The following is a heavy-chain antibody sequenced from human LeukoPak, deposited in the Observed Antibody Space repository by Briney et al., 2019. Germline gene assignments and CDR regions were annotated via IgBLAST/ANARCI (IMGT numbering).Heavy chain of an antibody. CDR3: ARGPDY. Sequence: EGSLRLSCAASGFTFSSYAMHWVRQAPGKGLEYVSAISSNGGSTYYANSMKGRFTISRDNSKNTLYLQMGSLRAEDMAVYYCARGPDYWGQGTLVTVSS. CDR2: ISSNGGST. J-gene: IGHJ4*02. CDR1: GFTFSSYA. V-gene: IGHV3-64*01.